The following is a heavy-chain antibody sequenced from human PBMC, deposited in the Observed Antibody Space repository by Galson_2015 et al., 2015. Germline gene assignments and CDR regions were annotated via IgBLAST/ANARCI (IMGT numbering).Heavy chain of an antibody. CDR2: INSDGSST. D-gene: IGHD5-24*01. Sequence: SLRLSCAASGFTFSSYWLHWVRQAPGKGLVWVSRINSDGSSTSYADSVKGRFTISRDNAKNTLYLQMNSLRAEDTAVYYCARDQVEMATITNLYYFDYWGQGTLVTVSS. J-gene: IGHJ4*02. CDR3: ARDQVEMATITNLYYFDY. V-gene: IGHV3-74*01. CDR1: GFTFSSYW.